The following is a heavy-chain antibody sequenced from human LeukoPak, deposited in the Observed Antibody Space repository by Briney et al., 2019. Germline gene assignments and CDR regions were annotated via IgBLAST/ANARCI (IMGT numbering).Heavy chain of an antibody. CDR2: VYYTGSI. D-gene: IGHD3-10*01. J-gene: IGHJ5*02. CDR3: ARGSSSGSYHPLDP. V-gene: IGHV4-59*01. CDR1: GGSISSYS. Sequence: SETLSLTCTVSGGSISSYSWSWIRQPPGKGLEWVGYVYYTGSINYNPSLKSRVTISVDTSKNQFSLKLSSVTAADTVVYYCARGSSSGSYHPLDPWGQGTLVTVSS.